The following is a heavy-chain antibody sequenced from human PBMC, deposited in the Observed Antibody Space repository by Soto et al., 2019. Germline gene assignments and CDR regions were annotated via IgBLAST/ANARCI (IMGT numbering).Heavy chain of an antibody. CDR1: CFRFDDYN. Sequence: PGGSLRLSCASSCFRFDDYNMHWVRQAPGKGLEWVSLITWNGANSYYADSVKGRFTISRDGTTKSLSLQMTSLKREDTGLYFCARETLTFGSALDVWGQGTTVTVSS. V-gene: IGHV3-43*01. D-gene: IGHD3-3*01. J-gene: IGHJ6*02. CDR3: ARETLTFGSALDV. CDR2: ITWNGANS.